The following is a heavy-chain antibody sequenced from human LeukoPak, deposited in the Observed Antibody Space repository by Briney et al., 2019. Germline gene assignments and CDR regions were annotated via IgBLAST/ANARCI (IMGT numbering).Heavy chain of an antibody. CDR3: ARGGSSWYDY. J-gene: IGHJ4*02. D-gene: IGHD6-13*01. Sequence: ASVKVSCKASEYTFTSYAMNWVRQAPGQGLEWMGWINTNTGNPTYARAFTGRFVFSLDTSVNTAYLEISSLKAEDSAVYYCARGGSSWYDYWGQGSLVTVSS. CDR2: INTNTGNP. CDR1: EYTFTSYA. V-gene: IGHV7-4-1*02.